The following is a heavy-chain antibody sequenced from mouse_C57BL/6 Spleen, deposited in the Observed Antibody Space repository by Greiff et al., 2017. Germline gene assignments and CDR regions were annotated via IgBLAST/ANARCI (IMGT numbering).Heavy chain of an antibody. Sequence: EVQLQQSGAELVRPGASVKLSCTASGFNIKDYYMHWVKPRPEQGLEWIGRIDPEDGDTEYAPKFQGKATMTADTSSNTAYLQLSSLTSAYTAVYYCTSYYDGAYYYAMDYWGQGASVTVSS. CDR1: GFNIKDYY. J-gene: IGHJ4*01. CDR2: IDPEDGDT. CDR3: TSYYDGAYYYAMDY. V-gene: IGHV14-1*01. D-gene: IGHD1-1*01.